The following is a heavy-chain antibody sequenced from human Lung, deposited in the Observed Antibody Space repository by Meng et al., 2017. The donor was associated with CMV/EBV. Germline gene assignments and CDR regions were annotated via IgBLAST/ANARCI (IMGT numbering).Heavy chain of an antibody. J-gene: IGHJ4*02. CDR1: GGTFSRDA. CDR3: ARDRGGKAAAGGY. CDR2: INPILGIA. D-gene: IGHD6-13*01. V-gene: IGHV1-69*10. Sequence: KTSGGTFSRDAISWGRQAPGQGLEWMGGINPILGIANDAQKVQGRVTITADKSTSTAYMELSSLRSEDTAVYYCARDRGGKAAAGGYWGQGTLVTVSS.